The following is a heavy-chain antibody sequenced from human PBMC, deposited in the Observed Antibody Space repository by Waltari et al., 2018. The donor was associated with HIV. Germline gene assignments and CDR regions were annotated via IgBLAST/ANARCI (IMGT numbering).Heavy chain of an antibody. CDR1: GFSFKRFA. Sequence: EVQLLESGGGFLQPGGSLRLSCWASGFSFKRFAITWVRQSPGKGLQWVSTIDNSGASTHYADSVKGRFTISRDNSRNTLYLQMDSLRADDTAIYYCVKSPATNFISIMGIFDYWGQGTLVTVSS. CDR2: IDNSGAST. V-gene: IGHV3-23*01. CDR3: VKSPATNFISIMGIFDY. D-gene: IGHD2-8*01. J-gene: IGHJ4*02.